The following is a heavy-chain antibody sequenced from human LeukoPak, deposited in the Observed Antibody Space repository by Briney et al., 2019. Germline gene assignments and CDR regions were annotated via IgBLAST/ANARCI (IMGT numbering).Heavy chain of an antibody. D-gene: IGHD3-16*02. CDR2: IIPIFGTA. CDR1: GGTFSSYA. CDR3: ARVQYRELSRYYYYYGMDV. V-gene: IGHV1-69*06. Sequence: ASVKVSCKASGGTFSSYAISWVRQALGQGLEWMGGIIPIFGTANYAQKFQGRVTITADKSTSTAYMELSSLRSEDTAVYYCARVQYRELSRYYYYYGMDVWGKGTTVTVSS. J-gene: IGHJ6*04.